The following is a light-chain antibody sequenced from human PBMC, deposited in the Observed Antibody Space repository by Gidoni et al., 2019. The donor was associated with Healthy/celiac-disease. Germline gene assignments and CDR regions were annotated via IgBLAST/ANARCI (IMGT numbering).Light chain of an antibody. J-gene: IGKJ3*01. CDR1: QDSSNY. Sequence: IQMTQSPSSLSASVGDRVNITCQASQDSSNYLNWYQQKPGKAAKLLIYDASNWETGVPSRCSGSGSGTEFTFTISSLQPEDIATYYCQQYDNLPFTFGPGTKVDIK. CDR3: QQYDNLPFT. CDR2: DAS. V-gene: IGKV1-33*01.